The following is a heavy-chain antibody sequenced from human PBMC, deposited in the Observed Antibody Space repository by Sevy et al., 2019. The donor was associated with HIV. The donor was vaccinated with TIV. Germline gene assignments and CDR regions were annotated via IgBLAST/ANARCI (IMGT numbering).Heavy chain of an antibody. V-gene: IGHV4-59*01. Sequence: SETLSLTCTVSVGSISSYYWSWIRQPPGKGLEWIGYIYYSGSTNYNPSLKSRVTMSVDTSKNQFSLKLSSVTAADTAVYYCARDSGSPRFDPWGQGTLVTVSS. J-gene: IGHJ5*02. D-gene: IGHD1-26*01. CDR2: IYYSGST. CDR1: VGSISSYY. CDR3: ARDSGSPRFDP.